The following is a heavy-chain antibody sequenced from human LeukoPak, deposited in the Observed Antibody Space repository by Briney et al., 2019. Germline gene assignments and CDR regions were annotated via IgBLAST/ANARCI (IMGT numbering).Heavy chain of an antibody. CDR2: ISGSGGST. V-gene: IGHV3-23*01. D-gene: IGHD5-18*01. CDR1: GFTVSSNY. J-gene: IGHJ6*02. CDR3: ASNTAGGFYYYGMDV. Sequence: GGSLRLSCAASGFTVSSNYMSWVRQAPGKGLEWVSTISGSGGSTYYADSVKGRFTISRDNSKNTLYLQMNSLRAEDTAVYYCASNTAGGFYYYGMDVWGQGTTVTVSS.